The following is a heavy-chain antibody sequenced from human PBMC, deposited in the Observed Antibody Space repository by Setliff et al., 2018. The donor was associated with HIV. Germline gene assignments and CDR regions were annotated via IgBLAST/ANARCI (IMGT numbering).Heavy chain of an antibody. V-gene: IGHV1-3*01. CDR2: IHAGNGYT. J-gene: IGHJ4*02. D-gene: IGHD2-8*01. Sequence: GASVKVSCKASGYTFTSYAMHWVRQAPRQRLEWMGWIHAGNGYTKYSQKFQGRVTFTRDTSASAAYMDLSSLRSEDTAVYYCARGRLRNYFDYWGQGTLVTVSS. CDR3: ARGRLRNYFDY. CDR1: GYTFTSYA.